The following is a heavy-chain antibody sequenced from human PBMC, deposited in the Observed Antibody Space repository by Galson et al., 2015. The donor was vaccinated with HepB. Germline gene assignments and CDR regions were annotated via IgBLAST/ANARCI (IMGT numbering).Heavy chain of an antibody. Sequence: SVKVSCKASGYTFTSYYMHWVRQAPGQGLEWMGIINPSGGSTSYPQKFQGRVTMTRDTSTSTFYMELSSLRSEDTAVYYCARGGLVSDGYYYYGMDVWGQGTTVTVSS. CDR2: INPSGGST. D-gene: IGHD3-3*01. V-gene: IGHV1-46*03. CDR3: ARGGLVSDGYYYYGMDV. CDR1: GYTFTSYY. J-gene: IGHJ6*02.